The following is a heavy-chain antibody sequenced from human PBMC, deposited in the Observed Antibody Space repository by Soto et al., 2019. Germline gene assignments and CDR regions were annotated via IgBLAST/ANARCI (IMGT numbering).Heavy chain of an antibody. CDR1: GVSISSSSYY. J-gene: IGHJ4*02. CDR3: ARRTYDFWSGYRAPTEYYFDY. CDR2: IYYSGST. Sequence: SETLSLTCTVSGVSISSSSYYWGWIRQPPGKGLEWIGSIYYSGSTYYNPSLKSRVTTSVDTSKNQFSLKLSSVTAADPAVYYCARRTYDFWSGYRAPTEYYFDYWGQGTLVTVSS. V-gene: IGHV4-39*01. D-gene: IGHD3-3*01.